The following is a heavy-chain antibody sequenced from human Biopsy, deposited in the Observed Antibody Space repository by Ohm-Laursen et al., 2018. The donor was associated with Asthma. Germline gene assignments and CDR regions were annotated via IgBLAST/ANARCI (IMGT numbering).Heavy chain of an antibody. V-gene: IGHV3-30*03. CDR2: ISYDGRET. J-gene: IGHJ6*02. Sequence: SLRLSCAASGFRFPIYGMHWVRQGPGKGPEWVALISYDGRETGYVDSVKGRFTISRDNFRNTVHLQMSSLRPEDSAVYYCTRDRFYNSVTSGSFYYGVDVWGQGTTVTVS. D-gene: IGHD2-21*02. CDR3: TRDRFYNSVTSGSFYYGVDV. CDR1: GFRFPIYG.